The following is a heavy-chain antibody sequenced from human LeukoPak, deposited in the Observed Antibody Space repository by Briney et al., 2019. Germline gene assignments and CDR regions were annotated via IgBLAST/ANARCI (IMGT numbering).Heavy chain of an antibody. Sequence: GGSLRLSCAAPGFTVSSNYMSWVRQAPGKGLEWVSVIYSGGSTYYADSVKGRFTISRDNSKNTLYLQMNSLRAEDTAVYYCARVYGSWYYDYWGQGTLVTVSS. CDR3: ARVYGSWYYDY. CDR1: GFTVSSNY. CDR2: IYSGGST. J-gene: IGHJ4*02. D-gene: IGHD6-13*01. V-gene: IGHV3-66*01.